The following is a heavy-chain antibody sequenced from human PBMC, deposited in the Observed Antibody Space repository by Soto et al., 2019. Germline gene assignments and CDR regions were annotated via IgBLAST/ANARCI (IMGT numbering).Heavy chain of an antibody. CDR3: AKRIVGTTGHAFDV. D-gene: IGHD1-26*01. CDR2: SYRGGSTV. CDR1: GFTFSDFH. V-gene: IGHV3-11*01. Sequence: QVQLVESGGGLVKPGGSLRLSCAASGFTFSDFHMIWVRQAPGKGLEWISYSYRGGSTVSYAVSVQGRFTISRDNAKKSLYLQLDSLRVEDTAVYYCAKRIVGTTGHAFDVWGQGTTVTISS. J-gene: IGHJ6*02.